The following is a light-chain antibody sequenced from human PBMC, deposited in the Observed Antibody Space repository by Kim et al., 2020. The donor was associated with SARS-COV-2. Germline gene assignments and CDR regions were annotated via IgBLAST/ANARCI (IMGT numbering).Light chain of an antibody. J-gene: IGKJ4*01. CDR3: HQTNTFPT. V-gene: IGKV1D-12*01. Sequence: DIQMTQSPSSVSASVGDTVTITCRASQGIADSLAWYQQKPGKAPNLLIYAASTLQSGVPSRFSGSGSGTDFTLTITRLQPEDFAIYYCHQTNTFPTFGGGTKLEI. CDR1: QGIADS. CDR2: AAS.